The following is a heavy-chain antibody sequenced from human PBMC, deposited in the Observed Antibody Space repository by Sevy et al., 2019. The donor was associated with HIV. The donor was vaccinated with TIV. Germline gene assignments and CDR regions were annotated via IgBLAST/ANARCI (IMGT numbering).Heavy chain of an antibody. CDR2: IYYSGST. D-gene: IGHD2-2*01. V-gene: IGHV4-59*12. J-gene: IGHJ6*02. CDR3: ARENRNIVVVPAADYAMDV. CDR1: GGSISSYY. Sequence: SETLSLTCTVSGGSISSYYWSWIRQPPGKGLEWIGYIYYSGSTNYNPSLKSRVTISVDTSQNQFSLKLSSVTAADTAVYYCARENRNIVVVPAADYAMDVWGQGTTVTVSS.